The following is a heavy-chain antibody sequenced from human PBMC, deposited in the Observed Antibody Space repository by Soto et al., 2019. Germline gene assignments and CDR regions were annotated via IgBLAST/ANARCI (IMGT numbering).Heavy chain of an antibody. CDR1: GGSISSDY. J-gene: IGHJ4*02. Sequence: PSDTLSLTCTVSGGSISSDYWSWIRQPPGKGLEWIGYIYYSGSTNYNPSLKSRVTISVDTSKNQFSLKLSSVTAADTAVYYCARARRVYSGSDFFYLDSWGQGILVTVSS. CDR3: ARARRVYSGSDFFYLDS. V-gene: IGHV4-59*07. D-gene: IGHD5-12*01. CDR2: IYYSGST.